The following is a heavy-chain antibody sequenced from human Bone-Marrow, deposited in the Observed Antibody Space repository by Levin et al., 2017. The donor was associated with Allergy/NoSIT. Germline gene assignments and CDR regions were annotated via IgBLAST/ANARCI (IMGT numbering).Heavy chain of an antibody. Sequence: GGSLRLSCTASGFTVDAYSMHWVRQAPGKGLEWVAMYLVRQGPGMGVELMSETSSEGSDELYTDSVKGRFTISRDKSKNTLYLQMNSLRVEDTAVYYCAREVPYCTSRNCFYPGSFDMWGRGTMVTVSS. CDR2: MSETSSEGSDE. CDR3: AREVPYCTSRNCFYPGSFDM. CDR1: GFTVDAYS. V-gene: IGHV3-30*04. D-gene: IGHD2-2*01. J-gene: IGHJ3*02.